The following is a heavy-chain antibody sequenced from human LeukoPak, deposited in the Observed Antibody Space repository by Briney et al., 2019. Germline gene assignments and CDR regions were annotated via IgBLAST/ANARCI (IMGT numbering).Heavy chain of an antibody. Sequence: ASENLSCNSSGATFTAHCMHTTSYAPGLRQERRKGINDNSGVTKDAHTYQGRVIMTRDTTTRTTYMELVRLRSDSMAAYYCARGAVGATTWFDPWGDGTLVTVSS. CDR3: ARGAVGATTWFDP. CDR2: INDNSGVT. V-gene: IGHV1-2*02. CDR1: GATFTAHC. J-gene: IGHJ5*02. D-gene: IGHD1-26*01.